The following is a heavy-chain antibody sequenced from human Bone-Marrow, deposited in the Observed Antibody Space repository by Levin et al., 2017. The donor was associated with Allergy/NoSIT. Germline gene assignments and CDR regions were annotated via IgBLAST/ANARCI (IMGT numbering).Heavy chain of an antibody. V-gene: IGHV3-53*01. J-gene: IGHJ4*02. CDR3: ARDNYDTPGELDF. CDR2: TYSGGAT. CDR1: GFLVTRNH. D-gene: IGHD3-9*01. Sequence: WGSLRLSCAASGFLVTRNHMSWVRQAPGKGLEWLSVTYSGGATYYRDSVKGRFTISRDNFKNTLYLQMNSLRAEDTAIYFCARDNYDTPGELDFWGQGTLVTVS.